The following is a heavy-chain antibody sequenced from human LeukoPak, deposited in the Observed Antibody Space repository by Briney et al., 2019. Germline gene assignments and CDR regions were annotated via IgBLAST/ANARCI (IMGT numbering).Heavy chain of an antibody. V-gene: IGHV1-2*02. CDR1: GYTFTGYY. CDR3: ARGEEYWNHPYYYHHIDV. J-gene: IGHJ6*03. Sequence: ASVKVSCKASGYTFTGYYMHWVRQAPGQGLEWMGWINPNSGGTNYAQKFQGRVTMTRDTSISTAYMELSRLRSDDTAVYYCARGEEYWNHPYYYHHIDVWGKGTTVTVSS. CDR2: INPNSGGT. D-gene: IGHD1-1*01.